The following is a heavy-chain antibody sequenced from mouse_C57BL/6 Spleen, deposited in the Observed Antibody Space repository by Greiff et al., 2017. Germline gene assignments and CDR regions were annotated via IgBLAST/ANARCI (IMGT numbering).Heavy chain of an antibody. Sequence: EVKLVESGGGLVKPGGSLKLSCAASGFTFSDYGMHWVRQAPEKGLEWVAYISSGSSTIYYADTVKGRFTISRDNAKNTLFLQMTSLRSEDTAMYYCARRNYYGSSSGIDVWGTGTTVTVSS. CDR2: ISSGSSTI. D-gene: IGHD1-1*01. CDR1: GFTFSDYG. CDR3: ARRNYYGSSSGIDV. V-gene: IGHV5-17*01. J-gene: IGHJ1*03.